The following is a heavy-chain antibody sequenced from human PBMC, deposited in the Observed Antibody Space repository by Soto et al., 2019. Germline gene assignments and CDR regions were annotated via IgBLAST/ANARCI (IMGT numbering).Heavy chain of an antibody. Sequence: SETLSLTCTVSGGSISSSFYYWGWIRQPPGKGLEWIGTIYYSGNTYYNPSLKSRLTISVDTSKNQFSLKLSSVTAADTAVYYCARLAPYYDSSVIRGYFDYWGQGTLVTVSS. D-gene: IGHD3-22*01. CDR1: GGSISSSFYY. J-gene: IGHJ4*02. V-gene: IGHV4-39*01. CDR3: ARLAPYYDSSVIRGYFDY. CDR2: IYYSGNT.